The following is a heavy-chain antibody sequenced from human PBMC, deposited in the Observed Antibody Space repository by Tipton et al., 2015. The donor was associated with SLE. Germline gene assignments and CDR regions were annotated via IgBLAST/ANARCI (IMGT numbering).Heavy chain of an antibody. CDR3: ARELGSVGNWYFDL. CDR2: ISTAGGT. CDR1: GFTFSSHD. D-gene: IGHD1-26*01. V-gene: IGHV3-13*04. J-gene: IGHJ2*01. Sequence: SLRLSCAASGFTFSSHDMHWVRQTTGKGLEWVSGISTAGGTYYPDSVKGRFTISRENAKNSLYLQMNSLRAGDTAVYYCARELGSVGNWYFDLWGRGTLVTVSS.